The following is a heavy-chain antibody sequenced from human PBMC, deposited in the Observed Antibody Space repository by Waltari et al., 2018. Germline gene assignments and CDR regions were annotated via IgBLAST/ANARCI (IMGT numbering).Heavy chain of an antibody. CDR2: ISSSSSYI. CDR1: GFTFSSYS. CDR3: ARGGGSRDYDY. Sequence: EVQLVESGGGLVKPGGSLRLSCAASGFTFSSYSMNWVRQAPGKGLEWFSSISSSSSYIYYADSVKGRFTISRDNAKNSLYLQMNSLRAEDTVVYYCARGGGSRDYDYWGQGTLVTVSS. V-gene: IGHV3-21*01. D-gene: IGHD1-26*01. J-gene: IGHJ4*02.